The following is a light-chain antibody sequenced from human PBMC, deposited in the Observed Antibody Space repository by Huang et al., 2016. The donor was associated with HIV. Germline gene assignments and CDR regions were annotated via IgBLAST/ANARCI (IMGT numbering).Light chain of an antibody. J-gene: IGKJ4*01. CDR3: QQSYSSLLS. CDR2: AAS. Sequence: DIQLTQSPSSLSASVGNRVIMTCRASQTITTYLNWYQQRPGKAPKLLIYAASSLQSRVPSRFSGSGSGTGFTLTISSLQPEDFATYYCQQSYSSLLSFGGGTKVAIK. CDR1: QTITTY. V-gene: IGKV1-39*01.